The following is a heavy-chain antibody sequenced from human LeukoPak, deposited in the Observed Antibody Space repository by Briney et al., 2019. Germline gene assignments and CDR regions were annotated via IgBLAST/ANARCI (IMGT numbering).Heavy chain of an antibody. CDR2: IYYSGST. J-gene: IGHJ6*03. Sequence: SETLSLTCTVSGGSISSSSYYWGWIRQPPGKGLEWIGSIYYSGSTYYNPSPKSRVTISVDTSKNQFSLKLSSVTAADTAVYYCARHGSYGSGSYYNDYYMDVWGKGTTVTISS. D-gene: IGHD3-10*01. V-gene: IGHV4-39*01. CDR1: GGSISSSSYY. CDR3: ARHGSYGSGSYYNDYYMDV.